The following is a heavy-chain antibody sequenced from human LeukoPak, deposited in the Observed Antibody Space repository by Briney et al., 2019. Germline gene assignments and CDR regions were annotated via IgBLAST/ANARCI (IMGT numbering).Heavy chain of an antibody. D-gene: IGHD1-1*01. V-gene: IGHV3-7*01. Sequence: GRSLRLSCADSQFTFNGSWMNWVRQAPGKGLEWVANMDPTGSQKRYVDSVRGRFTISKDNPGASLYLDMHSLRAEDTAIYYCAIWTSGNYWGQGTLVTLSS. CDR1: QFTFNGSW. CDR3: AIWTSGNY. CDR2: MDPTGSQK. J-gene: IGHJ4*02.